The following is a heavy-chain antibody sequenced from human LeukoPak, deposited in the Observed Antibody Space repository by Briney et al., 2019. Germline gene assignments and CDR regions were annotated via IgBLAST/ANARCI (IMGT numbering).Heavy chain of an antibody. CDR1: GGPISSYY. J-gene: IGHJ2*01. CDR2: IYYSGST. CDR3: ARAPSTVLNWYFDL. Sequence: SETLSLTCTVSGGPISSYYWSWIRQPPGKGLEWIGDIYYSGSTNYNPSLKSRVTISVDTSKNQFSLKLSSVTAADTAVYYCARAPSTVLNWYFDLWGRGTLVTVSS. V-gene: IGHV4-59*01. D-gene: IGHD4-23*01.